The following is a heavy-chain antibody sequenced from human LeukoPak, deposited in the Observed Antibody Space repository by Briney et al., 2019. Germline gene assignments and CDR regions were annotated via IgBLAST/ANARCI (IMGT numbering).Heavy chain of an antibody. CDR2: ISSSSGYI. CDR1: GFTFSSYS. Sequence: GGTLRLSCAASGFTFSSYSMNWVRQAPGKGLEWVSSISSSSGYIYYADSVKGRFTISRDNAKNPLYLQMNSLRAEDTAVYYCARDKWGIAVAAFDYWGQGTLVTVSS. CDR3: ARDKWGIAVAAFDY. V-gene: IGHV3-21*01. D-gene: IGHD6-19*01. J-gene: IGHJ4*02.